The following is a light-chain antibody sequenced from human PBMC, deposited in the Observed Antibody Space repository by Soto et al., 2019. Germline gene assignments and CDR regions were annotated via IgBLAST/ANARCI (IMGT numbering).Light chain of an antibody. Sequence: SYELTQPPSVSVSPGLTASITCSGDKLGDKYASWYQQKSGQSPVLVIYQDTKRPSGIPERFSGTNTGNTATLTISGTQAMDEADYYCQAWDSSAGVFGPGTKVTVL. J-gene: IGLJ1*01. V-gene: IGLV3-1*01. CDR3: QAWDSSAGV. CDR1: KLGDKY. CDR2: QDT.